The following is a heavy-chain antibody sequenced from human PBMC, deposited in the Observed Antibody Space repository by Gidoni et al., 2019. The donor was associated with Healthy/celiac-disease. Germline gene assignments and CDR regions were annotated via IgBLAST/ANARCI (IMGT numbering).Heavy chain of an antibody. J-gene: IGHJ6*02. D-gene: IGHD4-4*01. V-gene: IGHV3-33*01. CDR1: GFSFSSYG. CDR3: ARDPWSNYYYYYHGMDV. CDR2: IWYDGSNK. Sequence: QVQLVESGGGVVQPGRSLRLSCAASGFSFSSYGMHWVRQAPGKGLEWVAVIWYDGSNKYYADSVKGRFTISRDNSKNTLYLQMTSLRAEDTAVYYCARDPWSNYYYYYHGMDVWGQGTTVTVSS.